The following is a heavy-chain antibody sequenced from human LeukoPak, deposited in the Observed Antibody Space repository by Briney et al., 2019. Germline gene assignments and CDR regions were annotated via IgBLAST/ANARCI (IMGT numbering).Heavy chain of an antibody. D-gene: IGHD4-17*01. V-gene: IGHV4-30-2*01. J-gene: IGHJ4*02. CDR2: IYHSGST. CDR1: GGSISSGGYS. CDR3: ARESDYGRRRDY. Sequence: SETLSLTCAVSGGSISSGGYSWSWIRQPPGKGLEWIGYIYHSGSTYYNPSLKSRVTISVDRSKNQFSLKLSSVTAADTAVYYCARESDYGRRRDYWGQGTLVTVSS.